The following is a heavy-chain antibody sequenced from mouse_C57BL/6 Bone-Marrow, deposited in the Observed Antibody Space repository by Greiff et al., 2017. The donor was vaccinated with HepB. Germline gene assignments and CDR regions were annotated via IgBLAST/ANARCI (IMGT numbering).Heavy chain of an antibody. Sequence: QVQLQQPGAELVRPGTSVKLSCKASGYTFTSYWMHWVKQRPGQGLEWIGVIDPSDSYTNYNQKFKGKATLTVDTSSSTAYMQLSSLTSEDSAVYYCASPLLPAYWGQGTLVTVSA. CDR2: IDPSDSYT. J-gene: IGHJ3*01. V-gene: IGHV1-59*01. CDR3: ASPLLPAY. D-gene: IGHD2-10*01. CDR1: GYTFTSYW.